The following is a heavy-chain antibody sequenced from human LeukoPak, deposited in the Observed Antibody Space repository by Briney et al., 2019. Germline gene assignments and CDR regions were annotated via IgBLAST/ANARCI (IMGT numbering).Heavy chain of an antibody. J-gene: IGHJ4*02. CDR3: ARDFGAPAGTFDY. D-gene: IGHD6-19*01. Sequence: AVISYDGSNKYYADSVKGRFTISRDNSKNTLYLQMNSLRAEDTAVYYCARDFGAPAGTFDYWGQGTLVTVSS. V-gene: IGHV3-30-3*01. CDR2: ISYDGSNK.